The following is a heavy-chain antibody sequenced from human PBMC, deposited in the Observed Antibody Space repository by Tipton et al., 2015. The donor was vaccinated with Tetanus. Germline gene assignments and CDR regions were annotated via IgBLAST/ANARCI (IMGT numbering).Heavy chain of an antibody. CDR2: IYYGGVT. CDR1: GGSVNSGTYY. D-gene: IGHD1-1*01. V-gene: IGHV4-61*01. CDR3: ARANNEFPKKGPFDS. J-gene: IGHJ4*02. Sequence: TLSLTCSVSGGSVNSGTYYWSWIRQPPGKGLEWLGDIYYGGVTQYNPSLESRVTISMDTSKNQVSLRLTSVTAADTAVYSCARANNEFPKKGPFDSWGQGRLVIVSS.